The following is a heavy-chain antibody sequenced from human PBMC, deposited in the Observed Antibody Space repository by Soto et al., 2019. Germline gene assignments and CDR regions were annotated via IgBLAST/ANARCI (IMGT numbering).Heavy chain of an antibody. Sequence: EVQLVESGGGLVKPGGSLRLSCAASGFTFSNAWMSWVRQAPGKGLEWVGRIKSKTDGGTTDYAAPVKGRFTISRDDSKNTLYLHMNSLKTEDTAVYYCTTESRFLEWLFFDYWGQGTLVTVSS. D-gene: IGHD3-3*01. V-gene: IGHV3-15*01. J-gene: IGHJ4*02. CDR3: TTESRFLEWLFFDY. CDR1: GFTFSNAW. CDR2: IKSKTDGGTT.